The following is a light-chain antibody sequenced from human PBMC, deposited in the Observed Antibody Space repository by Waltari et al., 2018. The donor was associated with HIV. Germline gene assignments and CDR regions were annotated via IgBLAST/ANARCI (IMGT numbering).Light chain of an antibody. CDR1: QSVRSY. V-gene: IGKV3-11*01. CDR3: QQRSNWPPWT. CDR2: DAS. Sequence: EIVLTQSPATLSLSPGERATLSCRASQSVRSYLAWYQQKPGQAPRLLIYDASNRATGIPARCRGSGSGTDFTLTISSLEPEDFAVYYCQQRSNWPPWTFGQGTKVEIK. J-gene: IGKJ1*01.